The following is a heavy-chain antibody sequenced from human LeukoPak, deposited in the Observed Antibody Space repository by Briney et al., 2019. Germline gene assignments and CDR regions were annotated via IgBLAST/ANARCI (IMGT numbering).Heavy chain of an antibody. CDR3: ARRGYSYGSTNYWFDP. V-gene: IGHV4-59*08. J-gene: IGHJ5*02. CDR2: IYYSGST. Sequence: SETLSLTCTVSGGSISSNYWSWIRQPPGKGLEWIGYIYYSGSTNSNPSLKSRVTISVDTSKNQFSLKLSSVTAADTAVYYCARRGYSYGSTNYWFDPWGQGTLVTVSS. CDR1: GGSISSNY. D-gene: IGHD5-18*01.